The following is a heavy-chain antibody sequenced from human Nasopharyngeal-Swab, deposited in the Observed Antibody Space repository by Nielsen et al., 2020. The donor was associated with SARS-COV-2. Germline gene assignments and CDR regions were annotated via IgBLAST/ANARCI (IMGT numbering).Heavy chain of an antibody. Sequence: SETLSLTCTVSGGSISSSSYHWGWIRQPPGKGLEWIGSIYYSGSTYYNPSLKSRVTISVDTSKNQFSLKLSSVTAADTAVYYCARPSRHFWSGQDPWFDPWGQGTLVTVSS. J-gene: IGHJ5*02. CDR2: IYYSGST. CDR3: ARPSRHFWSGQDPWFDP. D-gene: IGHD3-3*02. CDR1: GGSISSSSYH. V-gene: IGHV4-39*01.